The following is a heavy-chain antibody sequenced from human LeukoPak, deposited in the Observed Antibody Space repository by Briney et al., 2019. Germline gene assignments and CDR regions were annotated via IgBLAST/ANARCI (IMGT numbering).Heavy chain of an antibody. D-gene: IGHD3-16*01. CDR2: ISSSSSYI. J-gene: IGHJ4*02. V-gene: IGHV3-21*01. CDR3: ARCLRD. Sequence: GGALRVSRASSGFTFSSYSMNWVRQAPGKGLEWVSSISSSSSYIHNADSVKGGFTISRDNAKNALYLQMNGLRAEDTAIYYCARCLRDWGQGTLVTVSS. CDR1: GFTFSSYS.